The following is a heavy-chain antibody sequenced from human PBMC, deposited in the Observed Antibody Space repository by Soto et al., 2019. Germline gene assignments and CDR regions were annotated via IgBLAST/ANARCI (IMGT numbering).Heavy chain of an antibody. D-gene: IGHD2-2*02. CDR2: ISAYNDNA. Sequence: QVQLVQSGAEVKQPGASVKVSCKASGYTFTDYGIGWVRQAPGQGLEWMGWISAYNDNAKYAQNVQGRVTMTTDTTTSTAYMELRSLRSDDTALYYCAREYCSSISCYSGDYWGQGTLVTVSS. CDR3: AREYCSSISCYSGDY. J-gene: IGHJ4*02. CDR1: GYTFTDYG. V-gene: IGHV1-18*01.